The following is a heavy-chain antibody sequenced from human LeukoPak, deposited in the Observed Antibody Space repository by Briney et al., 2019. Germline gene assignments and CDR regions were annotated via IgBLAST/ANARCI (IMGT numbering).Heavy chain of an antibody. V-gene: IGHV3-23*01. D-gene: IGHD2-2*01. J-gene: IGHJ4*02. CDR1: GFTFSSYG. Sequence: GGSLRLSCAASGFTFSSYGMSWVRQAPGKGLEWVSAISGSGGSTYYADSVKGRFTISRDNSKNTLYLQMNSLRAEDTAVYYCAKDQRDEYGIFDYWGQGTLVTVSS. CDR2: ISGSGGST. CDR3: AKDQRDEYGIFDY.